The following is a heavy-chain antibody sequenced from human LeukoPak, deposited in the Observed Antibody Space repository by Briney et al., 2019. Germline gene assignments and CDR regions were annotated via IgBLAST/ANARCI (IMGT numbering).Heavy chain of an antibody. CDR1: GGSFGNNY. J-gene: IGHJ6*03. Sequence: SETLSLTCTVSGGSFGNNYWGWIRQPPGKGLEWIGSIYYSGSTYYNPSLKSRVTISVDTSKNQFSLKLSSVTAADTAVYYCARRKVRGMYYYMDVWGKGTTVTVSS. V-gene: IGHV4-39*01. CDR2: IYYSGST. CDR3: ARRKVRGMYYYMDV. D-gene: IGHD3-10*01.